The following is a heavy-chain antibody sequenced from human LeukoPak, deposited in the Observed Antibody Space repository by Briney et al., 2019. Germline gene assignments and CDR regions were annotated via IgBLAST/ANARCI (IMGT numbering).Heavy chain of an antibody. CDR2: ISGGGDA. Sequence: GGSLRLSCTASGFPFNRFAMSWVRQAPGQGLAWVSAISGGGDAHYPASVKGRFTISRDNSKNTLFLHMNNLTADDTALYYCAKEGITGADSWGQGTLVSVSS. CDR1: GFPFNRFA. V-gene: IGHV3-23*01. J-gene: IGHJ4*02. CDR3: AKEGITGADS.